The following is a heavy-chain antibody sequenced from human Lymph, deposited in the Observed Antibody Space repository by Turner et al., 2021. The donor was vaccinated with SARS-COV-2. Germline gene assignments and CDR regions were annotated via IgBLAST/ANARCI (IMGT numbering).Heavy chain of an antibody. V-gene: IGHV3-53*01. J-gene: IGHJ6*02. D-gene: IGHD1-1*01. CDR1: GFTVSSNY. CDR3: ARDLQLYGMDV. CDR2: IYSGGST. Sequence: EVQLLEAGGGLIQPGVSLRLSCAASGFTVSSNYMTWVRQAPGKGLEWVSLIYSGGSTYYADSVKGRFTISRDNSKNTLYRQMNSLRAEDTAIYYCARDLQLYGMDVWGQGTTVTVSS.